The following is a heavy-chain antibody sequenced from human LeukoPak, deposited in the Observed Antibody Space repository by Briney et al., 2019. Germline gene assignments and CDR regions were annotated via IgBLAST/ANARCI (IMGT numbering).Heavy chain of an antibody. Sequence: PGRSLRLSCAASGFTFDDYAMHWVRQAPGKGLEWVSGISWNSGSIGYADSVKGRFTISRDNAKNSLYLQMNSLRAEDMALYYCAKDMGGSYYYAFDIWGQGTMVTVSS. CDR1: GFTFDDYA. CDR2: ISWNSGSI. CDR3: AKDMGGSYYYAFDI. V-gene: IGHV3-9*03. D-gene: IGHD1-26*01. J-gene: IGHJ3*02.